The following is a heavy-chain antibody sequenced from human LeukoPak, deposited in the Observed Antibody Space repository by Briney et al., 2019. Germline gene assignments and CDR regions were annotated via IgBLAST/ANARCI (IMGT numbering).Heavy chain of an antibody. CDR3: ARGRSIFGVVMDYNWFDP. J-gene: IGHJ5*02. V-gene: IGHV1-8*01. CDR1: GYTFTSYD. CDR2: MNPNSGNT. Sequence: VASVKVSCKASGYTFTSYDINWVRQATGQGLEWMGWMNPNSGNTGYAQKFQGRVTMTRNTSISTAYMELSSLRSEDTAVYYCARGRSIFGVVMDYNWFDPWGQGTLVTVSS. D-gene: IGHD3-3*01.